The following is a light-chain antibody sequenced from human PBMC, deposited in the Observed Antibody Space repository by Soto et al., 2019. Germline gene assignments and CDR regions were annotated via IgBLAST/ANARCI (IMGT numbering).Light chain of an antibody. J-gene: IGKJ5*01. CDR2: AAS. V-gene: IGKV1-39*01. Sequence: GDTVTITCRASRSDSTWLAWYQQKPGKAPKLLIYAASSLQSGVPSRFSGSGSGTDFTLTISSLQPEDFATYYCQQSYSTPPITFGQGTRLEIK. CDR3: QQSYSTPPIT. CDR1: RSDSTW.